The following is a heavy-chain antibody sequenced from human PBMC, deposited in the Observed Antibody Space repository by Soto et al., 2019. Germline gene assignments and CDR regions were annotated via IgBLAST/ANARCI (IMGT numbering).Heavy chain of an antibody. CDR2: INHSGST. D-gene: IGHD3-3*01. J-gene: IGHJ4*02. CDR3: ARNYDFWSGPSLGY. CDR1: GGSFSGYY. Sequence: QVQLQQWGAGLLKPSETLSLTCAVYGGSFSGYYWSWIRQPPGKGLEWIGEINHSGSTNYNPSLKSRVTISVDTSKNQFSLMLSSVTAADTAVYYCARNYDFWSGPSLGYWGQGTLVTVSS. V-gene: IGHV4-34*01.